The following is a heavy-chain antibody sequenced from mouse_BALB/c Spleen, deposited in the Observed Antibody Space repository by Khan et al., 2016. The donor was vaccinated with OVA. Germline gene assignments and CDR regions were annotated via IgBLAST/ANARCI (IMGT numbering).Heavy chain of an antibody. D-gene: IGHD1-1*01. V-gene: IGHV1S136*01. CDR3: ARYASSPYYAMDY. CDR2: INPYNDGT. Sequence: VRLQQSGPDLVKPGASVKMSCKASGYTFTNYVMHWVKQKPGQGLEWIGYINPYNDGTKYNEKFKVKATLTSDKSSSTAYMELISLTSEDSAVYYCARYASSPYYAMDYWGQGTSVTVSS. CDR1: GYTFTNYV. J-gene: IGHJ4*01.